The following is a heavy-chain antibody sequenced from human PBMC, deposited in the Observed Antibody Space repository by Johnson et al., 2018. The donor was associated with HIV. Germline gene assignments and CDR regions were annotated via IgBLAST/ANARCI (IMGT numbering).Heavy chain of an antibody. CDR3: ARRDDIRNGAFDI. D-gene: IGHD3-22*01. CDR2: VYSDGST. V-gene: IGHV3-66*04. Sequence: MLLVESGGGMVQPGGSLRLSCAASGLTVSTNYMSWVRQAPGRGLEWVSVVYSDGSTYYADSVKGRFTISRDNSKNTLYLQMNSLRAEDTAVYYCARRDDIRNGAFDIWGQGTMVTVSS. CDR1: GLTVSTNY. J-gene: IGHJ3*02.